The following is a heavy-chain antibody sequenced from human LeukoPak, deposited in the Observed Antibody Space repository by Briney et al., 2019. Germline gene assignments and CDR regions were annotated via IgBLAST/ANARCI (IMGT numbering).Heavy chain of an antibody. CDR2: IGTAGDT. J-gene: IGHJ3*02. Sequence: GGSLRLSCAASGFTFSSYDMHWVRQATGKGLERVSAIGTAGDTYYPGSVKGRFTISRENAKNSLYLQMNSLRAGDTAVYYCARSRSGHNAFDIWGQGTMVTVSS. CDR1: GFTFSSYD. V-gene: IGHV3-13*01. CDR3: ARSRSGHNAFDI. D-gene: IGHD2-15*01.